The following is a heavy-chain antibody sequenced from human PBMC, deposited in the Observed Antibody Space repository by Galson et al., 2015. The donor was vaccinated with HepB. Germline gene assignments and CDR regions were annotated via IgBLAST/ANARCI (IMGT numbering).Heavy chain of an antibody. Sequence: SVKVSCKASGYTFSSYSITWVRQAPGQGLEWMGWINAYSRKTNYARQLQGRVTMTTDTSTGTAYMELRSLRSDDTAVYYCARGALVAVVYATQNNWFDPWGQGTLVTVSS. CDR3: ARGALVAVVYATQNNWFDP. CDR1: GYTFSSYS. V-gene: IGHV1-18*01. CDR2: INAYSRKT. J-gene: IGHJ5*02. D-gene: IGHD2-15*01.